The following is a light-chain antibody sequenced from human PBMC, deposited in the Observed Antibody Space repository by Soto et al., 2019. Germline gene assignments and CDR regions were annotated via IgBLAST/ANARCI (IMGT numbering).Light chain of an antibody. CDR1: QSISTC. CDR2: AAS. J-gene: IGKJ1*01. CDR3: LQHHSFPPT. V-gene: IGKV1-5*01. Sequence: IHITQCPFTLSASLVDRVTITFLASQSISTCLAWYQQKPGKAPQRLIFAASSLHSGVPSRFRGSGSGTEFTLTISSLHPEDFAMYYCLQHHSFPPTFGQGTKVDIK.